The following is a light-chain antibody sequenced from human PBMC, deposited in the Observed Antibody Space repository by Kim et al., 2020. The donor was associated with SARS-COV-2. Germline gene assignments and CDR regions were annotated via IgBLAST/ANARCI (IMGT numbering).Light chain of an antibody. Sequence: QSALTQPASVSGFPGQSITISCTGTSSDVGGYNYVSWYQQHPGKAPKLMIYDVSNRPSGVSNRFSGSKSGNTASLTISGLQAEDEADYYCSSYTSSSFYVFGTVTKVTVL. V-gene: IGLV2-14*03. J-gene: IGLJ1*01. CDR3: SSYTSSSFYV. CDR1: SSDVGGYNY. CDR2: DVS.